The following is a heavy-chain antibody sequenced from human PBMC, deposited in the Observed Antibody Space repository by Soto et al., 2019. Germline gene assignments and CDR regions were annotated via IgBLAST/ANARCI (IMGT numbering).Heavy chain of an antibody. CDR2: ISRDADAT. CDR1: GFTFSKHD. V-gene: IGHV3-23*01. J-gene: IGHJ6*01. CDR3: ARRGFESPDV. Sequence: PGGSLRLSCAASGFTFSKHDMSWVRQAPGKGLQWVSSISRDADATYYADSVKGRFTISRDNSKNTFFLQLNSLRDEDTAVYYCARRGFESPDVWGQGTTVTVSS.